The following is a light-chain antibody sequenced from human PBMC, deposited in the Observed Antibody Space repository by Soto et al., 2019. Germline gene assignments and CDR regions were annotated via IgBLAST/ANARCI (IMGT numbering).Light chain of an antibody. CDR3: QQYNTYST. J-gene: IGKJ5*01. V-gene: IGKV1-5*01. CDR2: DAS. CDR1: QSISSW. Sequence: DIQMTQSPSTLSASVGDRITITCRASQSISSWLAWYQRKPGKAPKLLIYDASSLKSGVPARFSGSGSGTEFTLTISSLQPDDFATYYCQQYNTYSTFGQGTRLEI.